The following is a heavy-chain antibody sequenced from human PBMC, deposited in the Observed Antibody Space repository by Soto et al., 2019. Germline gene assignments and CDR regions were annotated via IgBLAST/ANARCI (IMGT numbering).Heavy chain of an antibody. CDR2: ISASNSNT. Sequence: ASVKVTCTASGYTFLDYSITWVRQAPGQGLEWMGWISASNSNTEYAQKFQGRVTMTTDTSTGTAYMELSSLRSDDTAMYYCAREGLTSGYSFAYWGQGALVTVSS. V-gene: IGHV1-18*04. CDR3: AREGLTSGYSFAY. CDR1: GYTFLDYS. D-gene: IGHD2-2*02. J-gene: IGHJ4*02.